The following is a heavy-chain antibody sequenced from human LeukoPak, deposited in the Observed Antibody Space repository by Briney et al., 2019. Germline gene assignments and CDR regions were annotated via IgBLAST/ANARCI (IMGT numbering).Heavy chain of an antibody. CDR1: GYTFTGYY. CDR2: INPNSGGT. V-gene: IGHV1-2*06. J-gene: IGHJ5*02. D-gene: IGHD3-10*01. Sequence: GASVKVSCKASGYTFTGYYMHWVRQAPGQGPEWMGRINPNSGGTNYAQKFQGRVTMTRDTSISTAYMELSRLRSDDTAVYYCAREFDEGMVRGFDPWGQGTLVTVSS. CDR3: AREFDEGMVRGFDP.